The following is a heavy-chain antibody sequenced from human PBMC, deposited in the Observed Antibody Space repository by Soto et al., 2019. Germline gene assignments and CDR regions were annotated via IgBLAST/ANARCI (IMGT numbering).Heavy chain of an antibody. J-gene: IGHJ4*02. CDR3: ARGARVGATEFDS. V-gene: IGHV1-69*06. CDR2: IIPSFGTA. D-gene: IGHD1-26*01. CDR1: GGTFSSYA. Sequence: QVQLVQSGAEVKKPGSSVKVSCKASGGTFSSYAISWVRQAPGQGLEWMGGIIPSFGTANYAPKLQGRVTITADKSTSTAYMELSSLGSEDTAVYSCARGARVGATEFDSWGRGTLVAVSS.